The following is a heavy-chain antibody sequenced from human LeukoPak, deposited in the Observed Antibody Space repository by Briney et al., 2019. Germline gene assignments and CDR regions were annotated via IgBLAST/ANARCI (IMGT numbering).Heavy chain of an antibody. CDR1: GFTFSSYW. D-gene: IGHD3-3*01. Sequence: PEGSLRLSCAASGFTFSSYWMHWVRQAPGKGLVWVSRINSDGSSTSYADSVKGRFTISRDSAKNTLYLQMNSLRAEDTAVYYCARGGSYDFWSGYYYFDYWGQGTLVTVSS. CDR3: ARGGSYDFWSGYYYFDY. J-gene: IGHJ4*02. CDR2: INSDGSST. V-gene: IGHV3-74*01.